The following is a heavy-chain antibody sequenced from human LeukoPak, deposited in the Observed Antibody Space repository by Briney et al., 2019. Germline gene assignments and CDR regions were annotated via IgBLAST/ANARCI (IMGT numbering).Heavy chain of an antibody. Sequence: PGGSLRLSCAASGITFSSYAMTWVRQAPGKGLEWVSAISSSGTSTYYADSVKGRFAISRDNSKSTLYLQMNSLRAEDTAVYYCAKDRGGSRSWYFDCWGQGTLVTVSS. J-gene: IGHJ4*02. CDR1: GITFSSYA. CDR3: AKDRGGSRSWYFDC. CDR2: ISSSGTST. V-gene: IGHV3-23*01. D-gene: IGHD6-13*01.